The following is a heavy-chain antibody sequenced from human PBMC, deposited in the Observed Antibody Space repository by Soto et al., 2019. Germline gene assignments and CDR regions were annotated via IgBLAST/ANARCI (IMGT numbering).Heavy chain of an antibody. D-gene: IGHD1-1*01. CDR2: ISAHNDNT. CDR1: GYTFTSYG. Sequence: QVHLVQSGAEVRKPGASVKVSCKGSGYTFTSYGIAWVRQAPGQGLEWMGWISAHNDNTNYAQKVQGRVTVTRDTSTSTAYMGLRKLRSDDTAVYYCARGRYGDYWGQGALVTVSS. J-gene: IGHJ4*02. CDR3: ARGRYGDY. V-gene: IGHV1-18*01.